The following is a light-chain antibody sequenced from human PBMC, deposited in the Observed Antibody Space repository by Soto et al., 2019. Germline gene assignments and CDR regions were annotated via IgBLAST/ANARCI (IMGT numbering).Light chain of an antibody. Sequence: DLQMTQSPSTLSASVGDRVTITCRASQSISSWLAWYQQKPGKVPKFLIYKASNLESGVPSRFSGSGSGTEFTLTISSLQPDDFATYYCQQYNSYPLTFGGGTKVEIK. V-gene: IGKV1-5*03. CDR1: QSISSW. J-gene: IGKJ4*01. CDR2: KAS. CDR3: QQYNSYPLT.